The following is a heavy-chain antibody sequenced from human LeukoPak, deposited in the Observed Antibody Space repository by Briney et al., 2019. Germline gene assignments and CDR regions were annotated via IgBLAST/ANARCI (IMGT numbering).Heavy chain of an antibody. V-gene: IGHV1-69*04. CDR3: ATLPPYCSSTSCRRALDY. Sequence: ASVKVSCKASGGTFSSYAISWVRQAPGQGLEGMGRIIPILGIANYAQKFQGRVTITADKSTSTAYMELSSLRSEDTAVYYCATLPPYCSSTSCRRALDYWGQGTLVTVSS. D-gene: IGHD2-2*01. CDR1: GGTFSSYA. J-gene: IGHJ4*02. CDR2: IIPILGIA.